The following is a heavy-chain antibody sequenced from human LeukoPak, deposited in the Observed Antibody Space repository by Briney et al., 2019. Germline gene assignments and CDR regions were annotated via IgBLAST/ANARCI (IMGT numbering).Heavy chain of an antibody. CDR3: ARDEFL. CDR1: GFTFSTYW. D-gene: IGHD3-3*01. V-gene: IGHV3-7*01. CDR2: IKQDGSEK. Sequence: PGGSLRLSCAASGFTFSTYWMSWVRQAPGNVLEWVGIIKQDGSEKYYADSVKGRFTISRDNAKNSLYLQMNSLRAEDTAVYYCARDEFLGGQGTLVTVSS. J-gene: IGHJ4*02.